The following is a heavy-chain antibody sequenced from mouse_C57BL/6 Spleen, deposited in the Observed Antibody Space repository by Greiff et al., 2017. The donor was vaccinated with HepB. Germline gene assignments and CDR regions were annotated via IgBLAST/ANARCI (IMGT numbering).Heavy chain of an antibody. J-gene: IGHJ2*01. V-gene: IGHV1-15*01. Sequence: VQLQQSGAELVRPGASVTLSCKASGYTFTDYEMHWVKQTPVHGLEWIGAIDPETGGTAYNQKFKGKAILTADKSSSTAYMELRSLTSEDSAVYYCTRNWDGLYYFDYWGQGTTLTVSS. D-gene: IGHD4-1*01. CDR3: TRNWDGLYYFDY. CDR2: IDPETGGT. CDR1: GYTFTDYE.